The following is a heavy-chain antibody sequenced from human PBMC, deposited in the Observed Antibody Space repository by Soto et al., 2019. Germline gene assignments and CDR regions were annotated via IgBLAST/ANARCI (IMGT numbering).Heavy chain of an antibody. D-gene: IGHD6-19*01. Sequence: PGESLKISCKGSGYSFTSYWISWVRQMPGKGLEWMGRIDPSDSYTNYSPSFQGHVTISADKSISTAYLQWSSLKASDTAMYYCARRDIAVSGTGHYGMDVWGQGTTVTVSS. CDR2: IDPSDSYT. J-gene: IGHJ6*02. CDR1: GYSFTSYW. V-gene: IGHV5-10-1*01. CDR3: ARRDIAVSGTGHYGMDV.